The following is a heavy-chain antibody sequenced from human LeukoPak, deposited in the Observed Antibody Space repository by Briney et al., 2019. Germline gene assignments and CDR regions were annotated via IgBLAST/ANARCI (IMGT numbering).Heavy chain of an antibody. CDR1: GFTFSSYS. CDR2: ISSSSSTI. Sequence: GGSLRLSCAASGFTFSSYSMNWVRQAPGKRLEWVSYISSSSSTIYYADSVKGRFTISRDNAKNSLYLQMNSLRAEDTAVYYCARDFYCSSTSCYTGVYFDYWGQGTLVTVSS. CDR3: ARDFYCSSTSCYTGVYFDY. V-gene: IGHV3-48*04. J-gene: IGHJ4*02. D-gene: IGHD2-2*02.